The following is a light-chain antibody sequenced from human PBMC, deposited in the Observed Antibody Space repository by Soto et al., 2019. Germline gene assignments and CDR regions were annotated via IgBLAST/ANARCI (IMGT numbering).Light chain of an antibody. Sequence: DIQMTQSPSTLSASVGDRVTITCRASQSVTTWLAWYQQKPGKAPKLLIYKASNLESGLPSRVTGSGSGTEFTLTISSLQSDDFATYYCQQYSTYPITFGQGTRLEI. J-gene: IGKJ5*01. CDR3: QQYSTYPIT. CDR1: QSVTTW. V-gene: IGKV1-5*03. CDR2: KAS.